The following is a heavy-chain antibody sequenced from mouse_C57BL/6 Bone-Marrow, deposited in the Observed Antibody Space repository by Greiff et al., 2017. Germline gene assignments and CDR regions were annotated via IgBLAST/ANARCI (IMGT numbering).Heavy chain of an antibody. CDR3: TRHWDY. D-gene: IGHD4-1*01. Sequence: EVQRVESGEGLVKPGGSLKLSCAASGFTFSSYAMSWVRQTPEQRLEWVAYISSAGNYIYYAHTVKGRFTISRDNARNTRYLQMSSLKSEDTAMYYFTRHWDYWGQGTTLTVSS. J-gene: IGHJ2*01. CDR2: ISSAGNYI. CDR1: GFTFSSYA. V-gene: IGHV5-9-1*02.